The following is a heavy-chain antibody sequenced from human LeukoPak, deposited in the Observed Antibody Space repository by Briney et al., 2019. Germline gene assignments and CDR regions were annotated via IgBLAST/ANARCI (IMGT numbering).Heavy chain of an antibody. D-gene: IGHD3-22*01. J-gene: IGHJ4*02. CDR2: IIPIFGTA. CDR3: AISIRAYYYDSSGYYPGDY. Sequence: ASVKVSRKASGGTFSSYAISWLRQAPGQGLEWMGGIIPIFGTANYAQKFQGRVTITADESTSTAHMELSSLRSEDTAVYYCAISIRAYYYDSSGYYPGDYWGQGTLVTVSS. V-gene: IGHV1-69*01. CDR1: GGTFSSYA.